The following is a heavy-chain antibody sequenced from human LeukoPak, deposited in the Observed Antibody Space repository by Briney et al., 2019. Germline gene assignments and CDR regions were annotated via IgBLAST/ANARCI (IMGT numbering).Heavy chain of an antibody. CDR1: GFTFSRHG. D-gene: IGHD3-22*01. J-gene: IGHJ4*02. Sequence: GGSLRLSCAASGFTFSRHGMNWVRQAPGKGLEWVSGISGSGDTTYYADSVKGRFTISRDNSKNTVYLQMNNLRAEDTAVYYCAKDRLRDTSGSYPFDYWGQGTLVTVSS. CDR2: ISGSGDTT. CDR3: AKDRLRDTSGSYPFDY. V-gene: IGHV3-23*01.